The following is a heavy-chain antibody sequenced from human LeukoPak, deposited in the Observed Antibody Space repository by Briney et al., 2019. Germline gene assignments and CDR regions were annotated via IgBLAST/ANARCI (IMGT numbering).Heavy chain of an antibody. V-gene: IGHV3-21*01. CDR1: GFTFSTYS. J-gene: IGHJ6*03. Sequence: GGSLRLSCAASGFTFSTYSMNWVRQAPGKGLEWVSSITTTSTYIYYADSVEGRFTISRDNAKHSLYLQMNSPRAEDTAVYYCARAISRDRYCSSTSCYYYYMDVWGIGTTVTVSS. CDR3: ARAISRDRYCSSTSCYYYYMDV. CDR2: ITTTSTYI. D-gene: IGHD2-2*01.